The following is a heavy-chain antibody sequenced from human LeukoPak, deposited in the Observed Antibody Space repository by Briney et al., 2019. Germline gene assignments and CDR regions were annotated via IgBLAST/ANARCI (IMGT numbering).Heavy chain of an antibody. CDR1: GFTFDDYA. CDR2: ISWNSGSI. Sequence: PGGSLRLSCAASGFTFDDYAMDWVRQAPGKGLEWVSGISWNSGSIGYADSVKGRFTISRDNAKNSLYLQMNSLRAEDTALYYCAKAAARHSGYFDYWGQGTLVTVSS. D-gene: IGHD6-6*01. J-gene: IGHJ4*02. V-gene: IGHV3-9*01. CDR3: AKAAARHSGYFDY.